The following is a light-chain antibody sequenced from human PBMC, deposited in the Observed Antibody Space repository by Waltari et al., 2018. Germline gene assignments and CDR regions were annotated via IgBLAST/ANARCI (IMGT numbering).Light chain of an antibody. J-gene: IGKJ4*01. CDR2: GAY. CDR1: QNVRMNY. Sequence: EIVLTQSPATLFLSPGEGPTLSSRAAQNVRMNYIAWSQHRLGQAPRPLIYGAYLRAAGIPDRFSGSASGTHFTLTISSLEPEDFAMYYCQQYGTSDISFGGGTNVDI. V-gene: IGKV3-20*01. CDR3: QQYGTSDIS.